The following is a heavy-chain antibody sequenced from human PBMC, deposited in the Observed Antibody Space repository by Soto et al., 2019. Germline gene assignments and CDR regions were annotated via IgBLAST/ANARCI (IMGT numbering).Heavy chain of an antibody. CDR3: ARDPYYYDSSGYYRSDY. CDR2: IWYDGSNK. CDR1: GFTFSSYG. J-gene: IGHJ4*02. V-gene: IGHV3-33*01. D-gene: IGHD3-22*01. Sequence: GGSLRLSCAASGFTFSSYGMHWVRQAPGKGLEWVAVIWYDGSNKYYADSVKGRFTISRDNAKNSLYLQMNSLRAEDTAVYYCARDPYYYDSSGYYRSDYWGQGTLVTVSS.